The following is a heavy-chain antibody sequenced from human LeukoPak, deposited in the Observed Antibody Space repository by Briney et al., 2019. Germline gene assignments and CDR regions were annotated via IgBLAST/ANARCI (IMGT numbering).Heavy chain of an antibody. CDR1: GFTFSSYW. CDR3: ARGGSPPEALGDAFGV. D-gene: IGHD1-26*01. CDR2: IKSDGITT. J-gene: IGHJ3*01. V-gene: IGHV3-74*01. Sequence: PGGSLRLSCAASGFTFSSYWMHWVRQAPGKGLVWVSRIKSDGITTTYADSVKGRFTISRDNAKNTLYLQMNSLRAEDTAVYYCARGGSPPEALGDAFGVWGRGTVVTVSS.